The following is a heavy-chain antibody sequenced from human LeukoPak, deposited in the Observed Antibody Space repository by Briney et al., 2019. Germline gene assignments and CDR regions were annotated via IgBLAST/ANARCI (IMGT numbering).Heavy chain of an antibody. J-gene: IGHJ4*02. CDR2: IYYIGST. D-gene: IGHD3-22*01. CDR3: ARRGYYYDSSGGSYYFDY. Sequence: PSETLSLTCTVSGGSISSSSYYWGWIRQPPGKGLEWIGSIYYIGSTYYNPSLKSRVTISVDTSKNQFSLKLSSVTAADTAVYYCARRGYYYDSSGGSYYFDYWGQGTLVTVSS. CDR1: GGSISSSSYY. V-gene: IGHV4-39*01.